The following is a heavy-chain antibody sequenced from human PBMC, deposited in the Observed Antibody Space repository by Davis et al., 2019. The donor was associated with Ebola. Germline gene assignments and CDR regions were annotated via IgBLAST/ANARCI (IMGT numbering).Heavy chain of an antibody. CDR3: ARDQQLFF. Sequence: GGSLTLSCAVSGFTFSNFWMTWVRQAPGKGLEWVANINQDGSEENYVDSVRGRFTISRDNTQNTLYLQMNSLRVDDTAVYYCARDQQLFFWGQGTLVTVSS. D-gene: IGHD1-1*01. CDR2: INQDGSEE. J-gene: IGHJ1*01. CDR1: GFTFSNFW. V-gene: IGHV3-7*03.